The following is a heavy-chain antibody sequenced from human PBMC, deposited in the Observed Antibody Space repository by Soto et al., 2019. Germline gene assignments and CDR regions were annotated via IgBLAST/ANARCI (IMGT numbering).Heavy chain of an antibody. D-gene: IGHD2-15*01. CDR3: ARACSGGSCYADAFDI. CDR2: IYSGGST. Sequence: GGSLRLSCAASGFTVSSNYMSWVRQAPGKGLEWVSVIYSGGSTYYADSVKGRFTISRDNSKNTLYLQMNSLRAEDTAVYYCARACSGGSCYADAFDIWGQGTMVTVSS. CDR1: GFTVSSNY. J-gene: IGHJ3*02. V-gene: IGHV3-53*01.